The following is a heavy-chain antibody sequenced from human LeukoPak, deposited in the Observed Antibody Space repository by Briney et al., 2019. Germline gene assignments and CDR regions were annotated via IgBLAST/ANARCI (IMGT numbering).Heavy chain of an antibody. D-gene: IGHD6-6*01. CDR3: ARESSPDAFDI. V-gene: IGHV4-59*01. CDR1: GGSISSYY. J-gene: IGHJ3*02. Sequence: SETLSLTCTVSGGSISSYYWSWIRQPPGKGLEWIGCIYYSGSTNYNPSLKSRVTISVDTSKNQFSLKLSSVTAADTAVYYCARESSPDAFDIWGQGTMVTVSS. CDR2: IYYSGST.